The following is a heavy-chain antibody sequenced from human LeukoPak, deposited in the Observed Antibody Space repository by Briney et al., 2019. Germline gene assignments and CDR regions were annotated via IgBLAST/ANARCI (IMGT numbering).Heavy chain of an antibody. J-gene: IGHJ4*02. D-gene: IGHD3-22*01. CDR1: GFTFSSYA. V-gene: IGHV3-23*01. CDR3: AKKRFQTYYYDSSGDGLFGY. Sequence: PGGSLRLSCAASGFTFSSYAMNWVRQAPGKGLEWVSAITGSGGSTYYADSVKGRFTISRDNSKNTLYLQMNSLRAEDTAVYYCAKKRFQTYYYDSSGDGLFGYWGQGTLVTVSS. CDR2: ITGSGGST.